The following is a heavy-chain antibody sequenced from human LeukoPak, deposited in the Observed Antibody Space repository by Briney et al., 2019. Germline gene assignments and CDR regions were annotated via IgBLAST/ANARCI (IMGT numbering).Heavy chain of an antibody. CDR1: GFTFDDYA. CDR2: ISWNSGSI. V-gene: IGHV3-9*01. CDR3: AKEGEVGGSTSPYFDY. D-gene: IGHD2-2*01. J-gene: IGHJ4*02. Sequence: PGGSLRLSCAASGFTFDDYAMHWVRQAPGKGLEWVSGISWNSGSIGYADSVKGRFTISRDNAKNSLYLQMNSLRAEDTALYYCAKEGEVGGSTSPYFDYWGQGTLVTVSS.